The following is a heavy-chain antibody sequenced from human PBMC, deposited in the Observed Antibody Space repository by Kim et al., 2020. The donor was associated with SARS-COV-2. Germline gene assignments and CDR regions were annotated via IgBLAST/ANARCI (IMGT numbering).Heavy chain of an antibody. Sequence: SVKGRFTISRDNSKNTLYLQMNSLRAEDTDVYYCAKVRDRLRGYYYYGMDVWGQGTTVTVSS. V-gene: IGHV3-23*01. D-gene: IGHD4-17*01. CDR3: AKVRDRLRGYYYYGMDV. J-gene: IGHJ6*02.